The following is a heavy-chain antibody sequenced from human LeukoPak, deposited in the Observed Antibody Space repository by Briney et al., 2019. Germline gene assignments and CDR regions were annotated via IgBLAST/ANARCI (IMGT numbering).Heavy chain of an antibody. CDR1: GFIVSNNY. CDR3: ANLYSYGPVSDY. Sequence: GGSLRLSCAVSGFIVSNNYMRWVRQAPGKRMEWVSVIYSGDSTFYAGSVKGRFTISRDNSKNTLYLQMNSLRAEDTAVYYCANLYSYGPVSDYWGQGTLVTVSS. V-gene: IGHV3-53*05. J-gene: IGHJ4*02. CDR2: IYSGDST. D-gene: IGHD5-18*01.